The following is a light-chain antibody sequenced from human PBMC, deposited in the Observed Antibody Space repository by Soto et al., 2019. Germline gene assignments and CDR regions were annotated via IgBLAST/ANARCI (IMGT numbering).Light chain of an antibody. V-gene: IGKV1-27*01. J-gene: IGKJ1*01. CDR3: QKYNGALWT. CDR2: AAS. CDR1: QGISNY. Sequence: DIPLTQSPSSLSASVGDRVTITCRASQGISNYVAWYQQKPGKVPKLLIYAASALQLGVPSRFSGSGSGTDFTLTISSLQPEDVATYYCQKYNGALWTFGQGTKVE.